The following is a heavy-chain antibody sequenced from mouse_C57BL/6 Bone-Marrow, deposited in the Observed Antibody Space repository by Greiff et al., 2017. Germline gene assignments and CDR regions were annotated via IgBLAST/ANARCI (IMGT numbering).Heavy chain of an antibody. CDR1: GYAFSSYW. D-gene: IGHD1-1*01. Sequence: LVESGAELVKPGASVKISCKASGYAFSSYWMNWVKQRPGKGLEWIGQIYPGDGDTNYNGKFKGKATLTADKSSSTAYMQLSSLTSEDSAVYFCARWRYYYGSRYFDYWGQGTTLTVSS. J-gene: IGHJ2*01. CDR2: IYPGDGDT. V-gene: IGHV1-80*01. CDR3: ARWRYYYGSRYFDY.